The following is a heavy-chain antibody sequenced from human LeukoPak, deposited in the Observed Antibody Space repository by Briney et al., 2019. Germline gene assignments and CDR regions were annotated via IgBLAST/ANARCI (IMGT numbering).Heavy chain of an antibody. CDR3: AELGITMIGGV. Sequence: GGSLRLSCAASGFSVSSSYVSWVRQAPRKGLEWVSSIYGGGNTYYVDSVEGRFTISRDNSKNTLYLQMNSLRVEDTAVYYCAELGITMIGGVWGKGTTVTISS. D-gene: IGHD3-10*02. V-gene: IGHV3-66*01. CDR2: IYGGGNT. CDR1: GFSVSSSY. J-gene: IGHJ6*04.